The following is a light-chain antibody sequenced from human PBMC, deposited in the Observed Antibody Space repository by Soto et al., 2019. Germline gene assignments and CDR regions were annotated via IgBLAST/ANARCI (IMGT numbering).Light chain of an antibody. Sequence: QPVLTQSPSASASLGASVKLTCTLSSGHSIFAIAWHQQQPEKGPRYLMKVNGDGSYNKGDGIPDRFSGSSSGAERYLTISSLQSEDEADYYCQTWATGIRVFGGGTKLTVL. V-gene: IGLV4-69*01. J-gene: IGLJ3*02. CDR1: SGHSIFA. CDR2: VNGDGSY. CDR3: QTWATGIRV.